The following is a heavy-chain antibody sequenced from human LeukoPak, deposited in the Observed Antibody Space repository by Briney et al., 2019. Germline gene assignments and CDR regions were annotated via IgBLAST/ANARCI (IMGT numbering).Heavy chain of an antibody. D-gene: IGHD1-26*01. Sequence: ASVKVSCKASGYTFTSYDINWVRQATGQGLEWMGWMNPNSGNTGYAQKFQGRVTMTRNTSISTAYMELSSLRSEDTAVYYCARGPQVGGSYYLDYWGQGTLVTVSS. CDR1: GYTFTSYD. J-gene: IGHJ4*02. CDR3: ARGPQVGGSYYLDY. CDR2: MNPNSGNT. V-gene: IGHV1-8*01.